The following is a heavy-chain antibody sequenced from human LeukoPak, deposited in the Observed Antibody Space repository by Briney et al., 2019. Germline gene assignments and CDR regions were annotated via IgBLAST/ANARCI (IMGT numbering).Heavy chain of an antibody. CDR1: GFTFSSYG. CDR3: AKGGNYYDSSGYYPWDYYYYYMDV. V-gene: IGHV3-23*01. D-gene: IGHD3-22*01. Sequence: PGGSLRLSCAASGFTFSSYGMSWVRQAPGKGLEWVSAISGSGGSTYYADSVKGRFTISRDNSKNTLYLQMNSLRAEDTAVYHCAKGGNYYDSSGYYPWDYYYYYMDVWGKGTTVTISS. CDR2: ISGSGGST. J-gene: IGHJ6*03.